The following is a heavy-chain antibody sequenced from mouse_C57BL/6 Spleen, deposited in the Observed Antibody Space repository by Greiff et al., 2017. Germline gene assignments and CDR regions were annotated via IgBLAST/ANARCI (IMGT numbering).Heavy chain of an antibody. D-gene: IGHD3-3*01. CDR3: ARGEGGDY. J-gene: IGHJ2*01. CDR2: IYPGDGDT. V-gene: IGHV1-82*01. CDR1: GYAFSSSW. Sequence: VKLLESGPELVKPGASVKISCKASGYAFSSSWMNWVKQRPGKGLEWIGRIYPGDGDTNYNGKFKGKATLTADKSSSTAYMQLSSLTSEDSAVYFCARGEGGDYWGQGTTLTVSS.